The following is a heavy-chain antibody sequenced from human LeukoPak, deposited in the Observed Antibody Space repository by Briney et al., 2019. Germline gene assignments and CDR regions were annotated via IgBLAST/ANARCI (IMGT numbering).Heavy chain of an antibody. Sequence: SETLSLTCTVSGGSISSGSYYWSWIRQPAGKGLEWIGRIYTSGSTNYNPSLKSRVTISVDTSKNQFSLKLSSVTAADTAVYYCARVSSAILLYYFDYWGQGTLVTVSS. CDR1: GGSISSGSYY. D-gene: IGHD2-2*01. J-gene: IGHJ4*02. CDR2: IYTSGST. CDR3: ARVSSAILLYYFDY. V-gene: IGHV4-61*02.